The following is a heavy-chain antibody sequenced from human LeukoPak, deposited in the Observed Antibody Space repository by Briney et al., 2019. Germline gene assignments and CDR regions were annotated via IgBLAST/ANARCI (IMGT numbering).Heavy chain of an antibody. CDR2: IYYSGST. CDR3: ARENSSSSRAFDY. V-gene: IGHV4-39*07. J-gene: IGHJ4*02. CDR1: GGSISSSSYY. Sequence: SETLSLTCTVSGGSISSSSYYWGWIRQPPGTGLEWIGSIYYSGSTYYNPSLKSRVTISVDTSKNQFSLKLSSMTAADTAVYYCARENSSSSRAFDYWGQGTLVTVSS. D-gene: IGHD6-6*01.